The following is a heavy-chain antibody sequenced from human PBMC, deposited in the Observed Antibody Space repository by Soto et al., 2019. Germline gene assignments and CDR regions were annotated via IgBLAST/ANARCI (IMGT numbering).Heavy chain of an antibody. V-gene: IGHV1-2*02. CDR3: VRDAPSHQSIFDI. CDR1: EYSFGDYY. D-gene: IGHD2-2*01. J-gene: IGHJ4*02. CDR2: INLNDGGT. Sequence: QVQLVQSGTEVKKPGASVKVSCKTSEYSFGDYYLHWVRQAPEQGLEWMGCINLNDGGTNSLRKFQGRLTMTRDKSITTVFMELTRLRSDDTCVYFCVRDAPSHQSIFDIWCPGNLVTVSS.